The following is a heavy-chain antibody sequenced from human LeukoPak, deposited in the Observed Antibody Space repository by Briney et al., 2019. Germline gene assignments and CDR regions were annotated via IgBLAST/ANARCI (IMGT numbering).Heavy chain of an antibody. J-gene: IGHJ3*01. CDR3: AKERYCSSTTCPGAFVL. CDR1: GLTLTYDW. CDR2: IKSKTDGETR. D-gene: IGHD2-2*01. V-gene: IGHV3-15*01. Sequence: GGSLRLSCAASGLTLTYDWMSWVRQAPGKGLEWVGRIKSKTDGETRDYAAPVKGRFTISRDDSKNTVALQLNSLKTEDTAVYYCAKERYCSSTTCPGAFVLWGLGTMVTVSS.